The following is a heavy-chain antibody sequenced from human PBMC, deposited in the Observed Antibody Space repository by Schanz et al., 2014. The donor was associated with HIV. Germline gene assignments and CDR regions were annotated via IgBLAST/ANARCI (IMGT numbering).Heavy chain of an antibody. V-gene: IGHV1-8*01. CDR2: MNPNSGNT. CDR1: GYTFTSYD. CDR3: AREKTTLNWFDP. J-gene: IGHJ5*02. Sequence: QVQLVQSGAELKKPGASVKVSCKASGYTFTSYDINWVRQATGQGLEWMGWMNPNSGNTGYAQKFQGRVTMTRNTSISTAYMELRSLRSDDTAVYYCAREKTTLNWFDPWGQGTLVTVSS.